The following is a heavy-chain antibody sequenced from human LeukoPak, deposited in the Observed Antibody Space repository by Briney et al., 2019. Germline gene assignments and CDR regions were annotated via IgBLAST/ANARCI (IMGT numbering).Heavy chain of an antibody. CDR1: GGSISSGDYY. V-gene: IGHV4-30-4*01. D-gene: IGHD5-18*01. J-gene: IGHJ4*02. CDR2: IYYSGST. CDR3: ARTFEYSYGV. Sequence: SETLSLTCTVSGGSISSGDYYWSWIRQPPGKGLEWTGYIYYSGSTYYNPSLKSRVTISVDTSKNQFSLKLSSVTAADTAVYYCARTFEYSYGVWGQGTLVTVSS.